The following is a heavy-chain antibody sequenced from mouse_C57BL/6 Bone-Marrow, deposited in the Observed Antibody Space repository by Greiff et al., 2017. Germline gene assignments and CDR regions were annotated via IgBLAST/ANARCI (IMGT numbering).Heavy chain of an antibody. CDR1: GYTFNSYW. CDR2: IYPGSGST. CDR3: ARPYYSNYWYFDV. V-gene: IGHV1-55*01. Sequence: QVQLQQSGAELVKPGASVKMSCKASGYTFNSYWITWVKQRPGQGLEWIGDIYPGSGSTNYNEKFKSKATLTVDTSSSTAYMQLSSLTSEDSAVYYCARPYYSNYWYFDVWGTGTTVTVSS. D-gene: IGHD2-5*01. J-gene: IGHJ1*03.